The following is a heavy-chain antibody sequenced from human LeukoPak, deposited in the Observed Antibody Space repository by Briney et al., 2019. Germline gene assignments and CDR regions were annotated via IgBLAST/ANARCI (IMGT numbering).Heavy chain of an antibody. CDR1: GYTFTSYG. V-gene: IGHV1-18*01. J-gene: IGHJ4*02. Sequence: GDSVKVSCKASGYTFTSYGISWVRQAPGQGLEWMGWINAYNGNTNYAQKLQGRVTMTTDTSTSTAYMELRSLRSDDTAVYYCARGGLLRYFDWATDIFDYWGQGTLVTVSS. CDR2: INAYNGNT. CDR3: ARGGLLRYFDWATDIFDY. D-gene: IGHD3-9*01.